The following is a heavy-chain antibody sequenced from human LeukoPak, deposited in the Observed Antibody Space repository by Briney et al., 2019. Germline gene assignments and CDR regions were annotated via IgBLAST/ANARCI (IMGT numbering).Heavy chain of an antibody. Sequence: PSETLSLTCTVSGGSISSSSYYWGWIRQHPGKGLEWIGYIYYSGSTYYNPSLKSRVTISVDTSKNQFSLKLSSVTAADTAVYYCAREKGPLGYYGMDVWGQGTTVTVSS. CDR3: AREKGPLGYYGMDV. D-gene: IGHD7-27*01. CDR2: IYYSGST. CDR1: GGSISSSSYY. V-gene: IGHV4-31*03. J-gene: IGHJ6*02.